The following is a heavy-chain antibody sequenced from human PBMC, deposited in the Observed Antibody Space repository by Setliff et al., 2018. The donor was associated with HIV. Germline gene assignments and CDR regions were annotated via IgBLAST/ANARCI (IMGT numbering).Heavy chain of an antibody. CDR2: IHSSGST. Sequence: SETLSLTCTVSGGSVNDFYCNWIRQPPGKGPEWIGYIHSSGSTHQNPSLKSRVTMSVDTSKNQFSLKLSSVTAADTAVYYCARSEDYYDSSGDAFEIWGQGTMVTVSS. CDR3: ARSEDYYDSSGDAFEI. CDR1: GGSVNDFY. D-gene: IGHD3-22*01. J-gene: IGHJ3*02. V-gene: IGHV4-4*09.